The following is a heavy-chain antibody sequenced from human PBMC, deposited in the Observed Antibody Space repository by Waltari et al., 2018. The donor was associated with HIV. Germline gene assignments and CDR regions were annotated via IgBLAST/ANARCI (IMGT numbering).Heavy chain of an antibody. V-gene: IGHV3-21*01. J-gene: IGHJ3*02. CDR3: ARDEAEMATLTAFDI. CDR1: LFTFSSYS. Sequence: EVQLVESGGGLVKPGGSLRLSCAASLFTFSSYSMNWVRQAPGKGLEWVSSISSGSVYIYYADSVKGRFTISRDNAKNSLYLQMNSLRAEDTAVYYCARDEAEMATLTAFDIWGQGTMVTVSS. CDR2: ISSGSVYI. D-gene: IGHD5-12*01.